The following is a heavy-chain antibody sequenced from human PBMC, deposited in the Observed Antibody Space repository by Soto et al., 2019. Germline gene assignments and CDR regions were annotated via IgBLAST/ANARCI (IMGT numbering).Heavy chain of an antibody. Sequence: PGGSLRLSCAASGFTFRNFGMHGVRQAPGKGLEWVAVISYDGTNKYYADSVKGRFTISRDNSKNTLYLQINSLRAEDTAVYYCSSWTSGQPNDYWGQGTLVTVSS. CDR1: GFTFRNFG. CDR3: SSWTSGQPNDY. D-gene: IGHD3-10*01. CDR2: ISYDGTNK. J-gene: IGHJ4*01. V-gene: IGHV3-30*03.